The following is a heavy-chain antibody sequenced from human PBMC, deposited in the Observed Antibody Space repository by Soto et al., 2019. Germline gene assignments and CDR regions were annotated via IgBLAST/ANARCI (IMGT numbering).Heavy chain of an antibody. D-gene: IGHD3-22*01. CDR1: GFTFSSYA. J-gene: IGHJ3*02. CDR3: AKDILHDSSGYYYVAAFDI. Sequence: GGSLRLSCAASGFTFSSYAMSWVRQAPGKGLEWVSAISGSGGSTYYADSVKGRFTISRDNSKNTLYLQMNSLRAEDTAVYYCAKDILHDSSGYYYVAAFDIWGQGTMVTVSS. CDR2: ISGSGGST. V-gene: IGHV3-23*01.